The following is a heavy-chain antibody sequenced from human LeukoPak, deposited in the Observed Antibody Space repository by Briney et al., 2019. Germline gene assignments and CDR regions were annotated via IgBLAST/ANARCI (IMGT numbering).Heavy chain of an antibody. CDR3: ARAGLQQWPDARPVPLDY. CDR2: LSTSGST. D-gene: IGHD6-19*01. Sequence: SQTLSLTCTVFGGSISSGSYYWSWIRQPAGKGLEWIGRLSTSGSTIYNPSLKSRVTISVDTSKNQFSLKLSSVTAADTAVYYCARAGLQQWPDARPVPLDYWGQGTLVTVSS. J-gene: IGHJ4*02. V-gene: IGHV4-61*02. CDR1: GGSISSGSYY.